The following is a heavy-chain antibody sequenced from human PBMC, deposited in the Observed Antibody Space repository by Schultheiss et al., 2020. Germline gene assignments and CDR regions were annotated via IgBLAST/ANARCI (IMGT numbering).Heavy chain of an antibody. J-gene: IGHJ1*01. CDR3: ARVARTYCGDDCYTEYFQH. Sequence: SETLSLTCTVSGGSISSGSYYWSWIRQPAGKGLEWIGRIYTSGSTNYNPSLKSRVTISVDTSKNQFSLKLSSVTAADTAVYYCARVARTYCGDDCYTEYFQHWGQGTLVTVAS. V-gene: IGHV4-61*02. D-gene: IGHD2-21*01. CDR2: IYTSGST. CDR1: GGSISSGSYY.